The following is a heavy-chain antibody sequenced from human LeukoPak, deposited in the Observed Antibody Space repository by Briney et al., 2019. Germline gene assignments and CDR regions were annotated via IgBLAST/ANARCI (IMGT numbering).Heavy chain of an antibody. V-gene: IGHV3-23*01. Sequence: GGSLRLCCIASGFTFSNSAISWVRQAPGKGLEWVSGVSGSGGSTYYADSMKGRFTISRDNSKNTVYLQMNSLRAEDTAVYYCAKDTDFWSSNYFDYWGQGTLVTVSS. D-gene: IGHD3-3*01. CDR1: GFTFSNSA. CDR3: AKDTDFWSSNYFDY. J-gene: IGHJ4*02. CDR2: VSGSGGST.